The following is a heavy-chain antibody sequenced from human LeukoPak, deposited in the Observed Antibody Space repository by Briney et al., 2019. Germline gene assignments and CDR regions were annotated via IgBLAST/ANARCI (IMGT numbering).Heavy chain of an antibody. CDR3: AKDLAVVGATWSYFDY. Sequence: GGSLRLSCAASGFTFNSYAMSWVRQAPGKGLEWVAVISYDGSNKYYADSVKGRFTISRDNSKNTLYLQMNSLRAEDTAVYYCAKDLAVVGATWSYFDYWGQGTLVTVSS. V-gene: IGHV3-30*18. J-gene: IGHJ4*02. D-gene: IGHD1-26*01. CDR1: GFTFNSYA. CDR2: ISYDGSNK.